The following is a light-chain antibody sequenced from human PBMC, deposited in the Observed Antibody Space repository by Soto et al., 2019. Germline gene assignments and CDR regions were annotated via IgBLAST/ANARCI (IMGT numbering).Light chain of an antibody. CDR2: GAS. V-gene: IGKV3-20*01. Sequence: EVVLTQSPGTLSLSPGDRATLSCRASQSVSRNYLAWYQQKPGQTPRLLIFGASNRAADIPARFSASGSGPDFTLTISGLEPDDFALYYCQQYDFLPLTFGGGTRL. CDR1: QSVSRNY. J-gene: IGKJ4*01. CDR3: QQYDFLPLT.